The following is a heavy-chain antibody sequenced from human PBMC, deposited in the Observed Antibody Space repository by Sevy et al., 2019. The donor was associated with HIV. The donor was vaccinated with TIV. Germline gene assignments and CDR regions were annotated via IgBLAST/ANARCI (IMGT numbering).Heavy chain of an antibody. V-gene: IGHV1-8*02. J-gene: IGHJ6*02. Sequence: ASVKVSCKASGFNFASYDNYWVRQATGQGLEWMGWMNTNTGNTGFAQKFQGRVTMTRNTSITTAYMELSNLRSEDTAVYYCARVSGCHRRYGMDVWGQVTTVIVSS. CDR3: ARVSGCHRRYGMDV. D-gene: IGHD6-19*01. CDR2: MNTNTGNT. CDR1: GFNFASYD.